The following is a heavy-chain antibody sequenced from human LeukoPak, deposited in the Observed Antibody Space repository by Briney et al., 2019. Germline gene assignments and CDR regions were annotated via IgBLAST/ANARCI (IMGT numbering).Heavy chain of an antibody. V-gene: IGHV4-4*07. CDR2: IYTSGST. Sequence: PSETLSLTCTVSGGSITSYYWSWIRQAAGKGLEWIGRIYTSGSTKYNPSLRSRVNMSVDTSKNQFSLKVYSVTAADTAVYYCARSGGSGTYYDGSFDYWGQGTLVTVSS. D-gene: IGHD1-26*01. J-gene: IGHJ4*02. CDR1: GGSITSYY. CDR3: ARSGGSGTYYDGSFDY.